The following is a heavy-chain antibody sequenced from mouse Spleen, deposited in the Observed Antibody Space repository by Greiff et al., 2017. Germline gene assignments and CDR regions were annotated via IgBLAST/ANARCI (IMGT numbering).Heavy chain of an antibody. CDR3: ARRTGTGFAY. CDR2: ISSGSSTI. J-gene: IGHJ3*01. D-gene: IGHD4-1*01. V-gene: IGHV5-17*01. CDR1: GFTFSDYG. Sequence: VQLQQSGGGLVKPGGSLKLSCAASGFTFSDYGMHWVRQAPEKGLEWVAYISSGSSTIYYADTVKGRFTISRDNAKNTLFLQMTSLRSEDTAMYYCARRTGTGFAYWGQGTLVTVSA.